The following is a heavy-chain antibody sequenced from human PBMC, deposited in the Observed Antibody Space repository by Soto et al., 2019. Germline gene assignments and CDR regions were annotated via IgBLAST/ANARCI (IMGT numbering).Heavy chain of an antibody. Sequence: SETLSLTCSVSGGSISSAEYYWSWIRQHPGKGLEWIGYIYYSGSTYYNPSLKSRVIVSLDTSKNQFSLKLSSVTAADTAVYYCARTERLGEYYFDYWGQGTLVTVSS. D-gene: IGHD1-1*01. CDR3: ARTERLGEYYFDY. CDR1: GGSISSAEYY. V-gene: IGHV4-31*03. CDR2: IYYSGST. J-gene: IGHJ4*02.